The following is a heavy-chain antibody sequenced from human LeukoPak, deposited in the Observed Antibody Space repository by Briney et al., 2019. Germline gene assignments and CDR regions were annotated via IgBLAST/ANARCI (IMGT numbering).Heavy chain of an antibody. CDR3: ARHRNLDYYDSSGYGQR. D-gene: IGHD3-22*01. Sequence: SETLSLTCTVSGGSISSYYWSWIRQPPGEGLEWIGSIYYSGSTYYNPSLKSRVTISVDTSKNQFSLKLSSVTAADTAVYYCARHRNLDYYDSSGYGQRWGQGTLVTVSS. J-gene: IGHJ4*02. CDR1: GGSISSYY. V-gene: IGHV4-59*05. CDR2: IYYSGST.